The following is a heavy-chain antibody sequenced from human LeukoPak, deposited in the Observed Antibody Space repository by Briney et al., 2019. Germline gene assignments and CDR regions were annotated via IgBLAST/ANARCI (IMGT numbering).Heavy chain of an antibody. Sequence: SVKVSCKASGGTFSSYAISWVRQAPGQGLEWMGGIIPIFGTANYAQKFQGRVTITADESTSTAYMELSSLGSEDTAVYYCARDLEDYYDSSGYYPGYWGQGTLVTVSS. D-gene: IGHD3-22*01. CDR2: IIPIFGTA. CDR1: GGTFSSYA. V-gene: IGHV1-69*13. J-gene: IGHJ4*02. CDR3: ARDLEDYYDSSGYYPGY.